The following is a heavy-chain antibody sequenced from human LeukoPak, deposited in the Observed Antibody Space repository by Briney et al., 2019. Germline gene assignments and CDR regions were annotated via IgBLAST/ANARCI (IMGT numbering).Heavy chain of an antibody. CDR2: IYYSGST. CDR1: GGSISSSSYY. V-gene: IGHV4-39*01. Sequence: PSETLSLTCTVSGGSISSSSYYWGWIRQPPGKGLEWIGSIYYSGSTYYNLSLKSRVTISVDTSKNQFSLKLSSVTAADTAVYYCARHGGNSRIRAFDIWGQGTMVTVSS. J-gene: IGHJ3*02. D-gene: IGHD4-23*01. CDR3: ARHGGNSRIRAFDI.